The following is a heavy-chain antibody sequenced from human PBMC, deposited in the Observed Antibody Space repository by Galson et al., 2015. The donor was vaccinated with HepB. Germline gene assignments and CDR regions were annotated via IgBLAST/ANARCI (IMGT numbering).Heavy chain of an antibody. CDR2: INWNGGSI. Sequence: SLRLSCAASGFTFDDYGMSWVRQAPGKGLEWVSGINWNGGSIGYADSVKGRFTISRDNAKNSLYLLMNSLRAEDTALYYCARESYDYVWGSSRHHRYTWFDPWGQGTLVTVSS. V-gene: IGHV3-20*04. J-gene: IGHJ5*02. CDR3: ARESYDYVWGSSRHHRYTWFDP. CDR1: GFTFDDYG. D-gene: IGHD3-16*02.